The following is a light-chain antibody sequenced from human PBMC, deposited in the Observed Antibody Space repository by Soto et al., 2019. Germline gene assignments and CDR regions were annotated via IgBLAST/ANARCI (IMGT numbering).Light chain of an antibody. CDR3: QQYNNWWT. V-gene: IGKV3-15*01. J-gene: IGKJ1*01. Sequence: EIVMTQSPATLSVSPGERATLSCRASQSVSSNLAWYQQKPGQAPRLLTYGASTSATGIPARFSGSESETEFTLTISSLQSEDFAIYYCQQYNNWWTFGQGTKVEIK. CDR2: GAS. CDR1: QSVSSN.